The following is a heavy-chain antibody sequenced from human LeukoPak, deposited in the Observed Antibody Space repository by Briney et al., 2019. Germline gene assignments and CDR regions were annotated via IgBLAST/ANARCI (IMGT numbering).Heavy chain of an antibody. CDR1: GGTFSSYA. J-gene: IGHJ5*02. Sequence: PLASVQVSCKASGGTFSSYAISWVRQAPGRGLEWMGGIIPIFGTANYAQKFQGRVTITTDESTSTAYMELSSLRSEDTAVYYCARAGTTRFLGWFDPWGQGTLVTVSS. D-gene: IGHD2-2*01. CDR2: IIPIFGTA. V-gene: IGHV1-69*05. CDR3: ARAGTTRFLGWFDP.